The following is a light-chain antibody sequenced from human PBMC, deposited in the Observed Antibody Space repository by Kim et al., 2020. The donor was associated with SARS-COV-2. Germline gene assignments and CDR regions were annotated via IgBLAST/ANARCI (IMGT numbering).Light chain of an antibody. Sequence: SSELTQDPAVSVALGQTVRITCQGDSLRSYYASWYQQKPGQGPVLVIYGKNNRPSGIPDRFSGSSSGNTASLTITGAQAEDEADYYCNSRDSSGNHLVVF. CDR3: NSRDSSGNHLVV. J-gene: IGLJ2*01. CDR1: SLRSYY. CDR2: GKN. V-gene: IGLV3-19*01.